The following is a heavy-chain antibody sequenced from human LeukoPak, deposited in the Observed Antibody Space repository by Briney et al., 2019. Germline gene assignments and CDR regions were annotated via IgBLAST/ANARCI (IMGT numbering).Heavy chain of an antibody. CDR1: GGSISSSSYY. CDR2: IYYSEST. Sequence: PSETLSLTCIVSGGSISSSSYYWVWIRHPPGKGLEWIGSIYYSESTYYNPSLKSRVTISVDTSKNHFSLKLSSVTAADTAVYYCARFHAAGYSSSWYAGEYYYGMDVWGQGTTVTASS. CDR3: ARFHAAGYSSSWYAGEYYYGMDV. D-gene: IGHD6-13*01. J-gene: IGHJ6*02. V-gene: IGHV4-39*07.